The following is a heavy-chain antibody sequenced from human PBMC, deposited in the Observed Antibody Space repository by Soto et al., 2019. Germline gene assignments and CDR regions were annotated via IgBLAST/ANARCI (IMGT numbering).Heavy chain of an antibody. V-gene: IGHV3-23*01. CDR2: ISIRGDYT. J-gene: IGHJ3*01. CDR1: GFTFSSSG. D-gene: IGHD3-10*01. Sequence: EGQLLKSGGGLVQPGESLRLSCAASGFTFSSSGMSWVRQAPGKGLEWVSSISIRGDYTYYADSVKGRFTISRDNSKNTLYLQMSSLTAEDTALYYCANHGGFDFWGQGTMVAVSS. CDR3: ANHGGFDF.